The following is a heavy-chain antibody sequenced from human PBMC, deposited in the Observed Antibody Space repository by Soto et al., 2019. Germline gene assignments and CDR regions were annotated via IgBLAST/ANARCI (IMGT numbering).Heavy chain of an antibody. V-gene: IGHV4-39*01. CDR2: IYYSGST. J-gene: IGHJ4*02. Sequence: SETLSLTCTVSGGSISSSSYYWGWIRQPPGKGLEWIGSIYYSGSTYYNPSLKSRVTISVDTSKNQFSLKLSSVTAADTAVYYCARVGSGYDSYYFDYRGPGTLVTVSS. CDR1: GGSISSSSYY. CDR3: ARVGSGYDSYYFDY. D-gene: IGHD5-12*01.